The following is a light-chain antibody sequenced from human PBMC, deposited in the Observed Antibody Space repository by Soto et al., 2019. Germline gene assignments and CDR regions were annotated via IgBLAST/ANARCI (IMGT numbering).Light chain of an antibody. CDR3: QQRSNWPFALT. V-gene: IGKV3-11*01. J-gene: IGKJ4*01. CDR2: DAS. Sequence: EIVLTQSPATLSLSPGERATLSCRASQSVSSYLAWYQQKPGQAPRLLIYDASNRATGIPARFRGSGSGTDFTLTISSLEPEDFAVYYCQQRSNWPFALTFGGGTKVEIK. CDR1: QSVSSY.